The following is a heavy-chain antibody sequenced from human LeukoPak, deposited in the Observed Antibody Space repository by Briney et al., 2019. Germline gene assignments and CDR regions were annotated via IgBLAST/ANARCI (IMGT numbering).Heavy chain of an antibody. CDR1: GYTFTSYG. V-gene: IGHV1-18*01. D-gene: IGHD2/OR15-2a*01. CDR3: ARDSSDYLGSIIWFDP. CDR2: ISAYNGNT. Sequence: ASVKVSCKASGYTFTSYGISWVRQAPGQGLEWMGWISAYNGNTNYAQKLQGRVTMTTDTSTSTAYMELRSLRSDDTAVYYCARDSSDYLGSIIWFDPWGQGTLVTVSS. J-gene: IGHJ5*02.